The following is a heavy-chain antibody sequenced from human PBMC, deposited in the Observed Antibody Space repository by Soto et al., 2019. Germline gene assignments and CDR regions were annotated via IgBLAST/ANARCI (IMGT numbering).Heavy chain of an antibody. CDR2: ISAYNGNT. J-gene: IGHJ4*02. D-gene: IGHD3-16*01. CDR1: GYTFTSYA. CDR3: ARDHGGGITLE. Sequence: QVQLEQSGAEVKKPGASVKVSCKTSGYTFTSYAISWVRQAPGQGLEWMGWISAYNGNTKYAQKLQGRVTMTTDTSTSTAYMDLRSLRSADTAVYYCARDHGGGITLEWGQGTQVTVSS. V-gene: IGHV1-18*01.